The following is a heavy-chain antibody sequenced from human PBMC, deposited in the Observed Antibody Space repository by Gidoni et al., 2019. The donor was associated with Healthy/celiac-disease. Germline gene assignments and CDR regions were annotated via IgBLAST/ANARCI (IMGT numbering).Heavy chain of an antibody. D-gene: IGHD3-22*01. Sequence: EVQLVESGGGLVKLGGALRLSCAASGFTFSNGWMSWVRQAPGKGLEWVGRIKSKTDGGTTDYAAPVKGRFTISRDDSKNTLYLQMNSLKTEDTAVYYCTTGSITMILRRLDWGQGTLVTVSS. V-gene: IGHV3-15*01. CDR3: TTGSITMILRRLD. CDR2: IKSKTDGGTT. J-gene: IGHJ4*02. CDR1: GFTFSNGW.